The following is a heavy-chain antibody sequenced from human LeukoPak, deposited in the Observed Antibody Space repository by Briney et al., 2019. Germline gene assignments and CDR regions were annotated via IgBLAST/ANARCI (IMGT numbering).Heavy chain of an antibody. CDR1: GYTFTGYY. Sequence: GASVKVSCKASGYTFTGYYIHWVRQAPGQGLEWMGWINPDSGGTNYAQIFQGRVTMTRDTSINTVYMELSRLTYDDTAVYYCARDSGYCRGGSCYGYYWGQGTLVTVSS. CDR2: INPDSGGT. J-gene: IGHJ4*02. D-gene: IGHD2-15*01. CDR3: ARDSGYCRGGSCYGYY. V-gene: IGHV1-2*02.